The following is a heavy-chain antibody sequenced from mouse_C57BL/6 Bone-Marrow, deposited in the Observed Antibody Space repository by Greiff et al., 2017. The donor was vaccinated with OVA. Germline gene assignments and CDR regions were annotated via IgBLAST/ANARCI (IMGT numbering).Heavy chain of an antibody. V-gene: IGHV5-6*01. CDR2: ISSGGSYT. Sequence: EVHLVESGGDLVKPGGSLKLSCAASGFTFSSYGMSWVRQTPDKRLEWVATISSGGSYTYYPDSVKGRFTISRDNAKNTLYLQMSSLKSEDTAMYYCARHGDYDVAWFAYWGQGTLVTVSA. J-gene: IGHJ3*01. CDR1: GFTFSSYG. D-gene: IGHD2-4*01. CDR3: ARHGDYDVAWFAY.